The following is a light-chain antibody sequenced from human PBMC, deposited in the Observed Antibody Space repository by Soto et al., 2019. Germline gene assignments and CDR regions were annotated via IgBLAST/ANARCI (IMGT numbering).Light chain of an antibody. CDR2: GAS. V-gene: IGKV1D-13*01. Sequence: AIQLTQSPSSLSASVGDRVTMTFRASQDISTALAWYQQKPGKPPKVLIYGASTLENGVPSRFIGSGSGTDFTLTISSLLPEDFATYYCHQFNNPITFGQGTRLEI. CDR3: HQFNNPIT. CDR1: QDISTA. J-gene: IGKJ5*01.